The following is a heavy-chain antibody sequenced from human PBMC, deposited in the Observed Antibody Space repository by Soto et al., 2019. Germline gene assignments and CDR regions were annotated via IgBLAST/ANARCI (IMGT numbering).Heavy chain of an antibody. CDR3: ASGGVAARQRPGPGSPVVY. CDR1: GGSFSGYY. Sequence: SETLSLTCAVYGGSFSGYYWSWIRQPLGKGREWIGEINHSGSTNYNPSLKSRVTISVDTSKNQFSLKLSSVTAADTAVYYCASGGVAARQRPGPGSPVVYWGQGTLVTVSS. D-gene: IGHD6-6*01. V-gene: IGHV4-34*01. CDR2: INHSGST. J-gene: IGHJ4*02.